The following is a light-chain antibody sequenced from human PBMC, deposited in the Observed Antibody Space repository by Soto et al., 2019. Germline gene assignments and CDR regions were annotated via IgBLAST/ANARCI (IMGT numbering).Light chain of an antibody. CDR1: QGISSW. V-gene: IGKV1-12*01. J-gene: IGKJ5*01. CDR2: AAS. CDR3: QQAYRIPPT. Sequence: DIQMTQSSSSLFAIVGDRVTITCRASQGISSWLAWYQQEPGKGPKILIYAASRLQSGVPSRFSGSGSGTDFTLTISSLQPEDFATYYCQQAYRIPPTFGQGTRLEI.